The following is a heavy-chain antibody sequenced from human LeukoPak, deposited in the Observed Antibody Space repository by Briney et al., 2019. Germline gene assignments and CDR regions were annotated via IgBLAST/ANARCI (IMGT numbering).Heavy chain of an antibody. V-gene: IGHV3-53*01. J-gene: IGHJ3*02. CDR1: GFTVSSNY. CDR3: AREWKLGAFDI. CDR2: IYSGGST. Sequence: GGSLRLSCAAAGFTVSSNYMSWVRQAPGKGLEWVSVIYSGGSTYYADSVKGRFTISRDNSKNTLYLQMNSLRAEDTAVYYCAREWKLGAFDIWGQGTMVTVSS. D-gene: IGHD1-1*01.